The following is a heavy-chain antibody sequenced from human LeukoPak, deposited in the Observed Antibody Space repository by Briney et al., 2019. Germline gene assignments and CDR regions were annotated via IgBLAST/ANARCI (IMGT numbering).Heavy chain of an antibody. J-gene: IGHJ4*02. CDR2: IYHSGGS. CDR3: ARAPYCGGDCYFGY. CDR1: GYSISNGFY. V-gene: IGHV4-38-2*02. Sequence: SETLCLTSTVSGYSISNGFYWGWIRQPPGKGLEWIGSIYHSGGSYYSPSLVSRVTISVDTSKNQFSPNLNSVTATDAAVYYCARAPYCGGDCYFGYWGQGTLVTVSS. D-gene: IGHD2-21*02.